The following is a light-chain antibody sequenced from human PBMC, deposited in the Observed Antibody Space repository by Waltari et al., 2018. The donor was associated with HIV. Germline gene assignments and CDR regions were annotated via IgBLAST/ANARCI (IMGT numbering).Light chain of an antibody. CDR2: QDS. J-gene: IGLJ2*01. CDR3: QAWDSSTLVV. CDR1: TVGENY. V-gene: IGLV3-1*01. Sequence: SYELPQPPSVSVSHRTTARLTCSGVTVGENYACWYQQKPGQSPVLVIYQDSKRPSGIPERFSGSNSGNTATLTISGTQAMDEADYYCQAWDSSTLVVFGGGTKLTVL.